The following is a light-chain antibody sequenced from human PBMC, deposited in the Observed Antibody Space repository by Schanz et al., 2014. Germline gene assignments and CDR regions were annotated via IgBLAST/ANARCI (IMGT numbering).Light chain of an antibody. J-gene: IGLJ1*01. CDR3: SSYTSSSPPYV. CDR2: DVG. CDR1: SSDIGNYDY. Sequence: QSALTQPASVSGSPGQSITISCTGTSSDIGNYDYVSWYRQHPGKAPKLIIYDVGDRPSGVSNRFSGSKSGNTASLTISGLQAEDEADYYCSSYTSSSPPYVFGTGTKLTVL. V-gene: IGLV2-14*03.